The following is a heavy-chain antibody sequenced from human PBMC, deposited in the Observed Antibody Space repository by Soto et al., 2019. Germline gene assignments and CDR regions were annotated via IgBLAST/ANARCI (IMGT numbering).Heavy chain of an antibody. J-gene: IGHJ4*02. CDR1: GFTFSSYW. V-gene: IGHV3-74*01. CDR2: INSDGSST. Sequence: GGSLRLSCAASGFTFSSYWMHWVRQAPGEGLVWVSRINSDGSSTSYADSVKGRFTISRDNAKNTLYLQMSSLRAEDTAVYYCAKTLRYFDWLDFDYWGQGTLVTVSS. D-gene: IGHD3-9*01. CDR3: AKTLRYFDWLDFDY.